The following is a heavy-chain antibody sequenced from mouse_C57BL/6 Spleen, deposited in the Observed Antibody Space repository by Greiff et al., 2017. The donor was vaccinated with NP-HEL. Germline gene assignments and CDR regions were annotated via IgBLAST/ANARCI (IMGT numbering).Heavy chain of an antibody. CDR3: AKETLYYRGMEY. CDR2: IWRGGST. J-gene: IGHJ4*01. D-gene: IGHD2-14*01. V-gene: IGHV2-5*01. CDR1: GFSLTSYG. Sequence: QVQLQQSGPGLVQPSQSLSITCTVSGFSLTSYGVHWVRQSPGKGLEWLGVIWRGGSTDYNAAFMSRLSLTKDNSKSQVFFKMNSLQADDTAIYYCAKETLYYRGMEYWGQGTSVTVSS.